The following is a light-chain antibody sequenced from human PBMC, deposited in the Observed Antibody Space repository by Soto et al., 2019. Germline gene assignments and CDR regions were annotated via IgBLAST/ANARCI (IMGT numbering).Light chain of an antibody. V-gene: IGLV2-14*01. CDR1: SSDVGTYNY. Sequence: QSALTQPASVSGSPGQSITISCTGTSSDVGTYNYVSWYQQYPGKAPKLIIYEVSDRPSGVSNRFSGSKSGNTASLTISGLQAEDEADYYCSSYTSTSTLYAFGTGTKLTVL. CDR2: EVS. J-gene: IGLJ1*01. CDR3: SSYTSTSTLYA.